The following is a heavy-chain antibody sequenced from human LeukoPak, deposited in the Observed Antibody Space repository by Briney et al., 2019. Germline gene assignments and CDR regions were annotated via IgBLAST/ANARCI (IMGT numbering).Heavy chain of an antibody. Sequence: GGSLRLSCAASGFTLSSYGMSWVRQAPGKGLEWVSAISGSGGSTYYADSVKGRFTISRDNSKNTLYLQMNSLRTEDTAVYYCAKDKHLWFGELPLGFDYWGQGTLVTVSS. V-gene: IGHV3-23*01. CDR2: ISGSGGST. CDR3: AKDKHLWFGELPLGFDY. CDR1: GFTLSSYG. D-gene: IGHD3-10*01. J-gene: IGHJ4*02.